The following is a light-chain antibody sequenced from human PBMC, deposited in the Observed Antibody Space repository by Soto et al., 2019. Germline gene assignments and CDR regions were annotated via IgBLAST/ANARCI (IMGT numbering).Light chain of an antibody. J-gene: IGKJ4*01. CDR1: QSVSKNF. CDR3: QQYGSPPPT. Sequence: EIVLTQSPGTLSLSPGERATLSCRASQSVSKNFLAWYQQKPGQAPRLLISGASNRATGIPDRFSGSGSGTHFSLTIDRLEPEDLAVYFRQQYGSPPPTFGGGTNVAIK. V-gene: IGKV3-20*01. CDR2: GAS.